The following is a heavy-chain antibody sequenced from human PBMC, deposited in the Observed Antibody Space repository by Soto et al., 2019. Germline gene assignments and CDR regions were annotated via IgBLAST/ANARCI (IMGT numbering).Heavy chain of an antibody. CDR3: ARRSRVFRWFDP. CDR2: MNPNSGNT. D-gene: IGHD3-10*01. J-gene: IGHJ5*02. V-gene: IGHV1-8*01. Sequence: QVQLVQSGAEVKKPGASVKVSCKASGYTFTSYDINWVRQATGQGLEWMGWMNPNSGNTGYAQKFQGRVTMSRNTSISTAYMELSSLRSEDTAVYYCARRSRVFRWFDPWGQGTLVTVSS. CDR1: GYTFTSYD.